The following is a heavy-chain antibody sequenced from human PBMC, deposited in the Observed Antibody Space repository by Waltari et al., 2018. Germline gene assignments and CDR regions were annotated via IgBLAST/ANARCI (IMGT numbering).Heavy chain of an antibody. Sequence: EVQLLESGGGLVQPGGSLRLSCAASGFTFSSYDMSWVRQAPGKGLEWVSAISGSGGSTDYADSVKGRFTNSRNNSKNTLYLQMNSLRAEDTAVYYCASTAYCGGDCYSAFDYWGQGTLVTVSS. J-gene: IGHJ4*02. D-gene: IGHD2-21*02. CDR3: ASTAYCGGDCYSAFDY. CDR1: GFTFSSYD. V-gene: IGHV3-23*01. CDR2: ISGSGGST.